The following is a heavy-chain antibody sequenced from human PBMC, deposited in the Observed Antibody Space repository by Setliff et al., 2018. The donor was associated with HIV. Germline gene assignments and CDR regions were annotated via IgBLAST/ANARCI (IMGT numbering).Heavy chain of an antibody. J-gene: IGHJ4*02. V-gene: IGHV1-69*13. CDR2: IISIFDTT. Sequence: SVKVSCKASGGTFSSYAISWVRQAPGQGLEWMGGIISIFDTTNYAQKFQGRVTITADESTSTAYMELSSLRSEDTAMYYCARMGGYTTTVREVDVGGTARGGFDHWGQGTLVTVSS. CDR3: ARMGGYTTTVREVDVGGTARGGFDH. D-gene: IGHD5-18*01. CDR1: GGTFSSYA.